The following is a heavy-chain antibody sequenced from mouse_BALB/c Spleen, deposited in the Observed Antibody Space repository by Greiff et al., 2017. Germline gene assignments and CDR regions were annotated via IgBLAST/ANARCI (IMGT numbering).Heavy chain of an antibody. CDR2: ISSGSSTI. V-gene: IGHV5-17*02. CDR1: GFTFSSFG. D-gene: IGHD1-1*01. J-gene: IGHJ2*01. Sequence: EVKLMESGGGLVQPGGSRKLSCAASGFTFSSFGMHWVRQAPEKGLEWVAYISSGSSTIYYADTVKGRFTISRDNPKNTLFLQMTSLRSEDTAMYYCARSGITTVVSPYYFDYWGQGTTLTVSS. CDR3: ARSGITTVVSPYYFDY.